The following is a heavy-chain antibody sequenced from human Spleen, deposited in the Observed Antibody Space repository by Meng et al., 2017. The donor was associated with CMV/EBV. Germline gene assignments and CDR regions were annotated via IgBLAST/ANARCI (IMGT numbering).Heavy chain of an antibody. J-gene: IGHJ4*02. CDR3: ARDIVAFPEYYFDF. Sequence: GESLKISCAASGFTFSSYSMNWVRQAPGKGLEWVSSISSRSSYIYQADSVKGRFTISRDNAKNSLYLQMNSLRAEDTAVYYCARDIVAFPEYYFDFWGQGALVTVSS. CDR1: GFTFSSYS. V-gene: IGHV3-21*01. CDR2: ISSRSSYI. D-gene: IGHD2-15*01.